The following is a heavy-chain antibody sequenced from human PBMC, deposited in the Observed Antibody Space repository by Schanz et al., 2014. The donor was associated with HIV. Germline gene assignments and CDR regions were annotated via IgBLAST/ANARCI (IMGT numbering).Heavy chain of an antibody. J-gene: IGHJ5*02. CDR2: ISYDGSDK. Sequence: QVQLVESGGGVVQPGRSLRLSCAASGFTFSSYGIHWVRQAPGKGLEWVAMISYDGSDKYYADSVKGRFTISRDNSKSTLYLQMSSLRPEDTALYYCVKGNYINSWGWFDPWGQGTLVTVSS. V-gene: IGHV3-30*18. D-gene: IGHD6-13*01. CDR1: GFTFSSYG. CDR3: VKGNYINSWGWFDP.